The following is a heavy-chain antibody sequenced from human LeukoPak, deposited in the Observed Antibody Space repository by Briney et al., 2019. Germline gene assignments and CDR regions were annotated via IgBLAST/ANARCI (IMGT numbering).Heavy chain of an antibody. CDR2: ISGSGGST. J-gene: IGHJ4*02. D-gene: IGHD2-2*01. V-gene: IGHV3-23*01. CDR1: GFTFSSYS. Sequence: GGSLRLSCAASGFTFSSYSMNWVRQAPGRGLEWVSTISGSGGSTYYAESVKGRCTLSRGNSKDTLYLQLNSLRVEDTAVYYCAKEGGYCSSSSCSDYFDYWGQGSLVTVSS. CDR3: AKEGGYCSSSSCSDYFDY.